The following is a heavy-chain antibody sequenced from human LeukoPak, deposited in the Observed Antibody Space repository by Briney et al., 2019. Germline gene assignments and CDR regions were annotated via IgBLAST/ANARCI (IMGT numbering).Heavy chain of an antibody. CDR2: ISYDGSNK. Sequence: GGSLRLSCAASGFTFSSYGMHWVRQAPGKGLEWVAVISYDGSNKYYADSVKGRFAISRDNSKNTLYLQMNSLRAEDTAVYYCAKEGLYYYDSSGYTEGYFDYWGQGTLVTVSS. D-gene: IGHD3-22*01. J-gene: IGHJ4*02. V-gene: IGHV3-30*18. CDR3: AKEGLYYYDSSGYTEGYFDY. CDR1: GFTFSSYG.